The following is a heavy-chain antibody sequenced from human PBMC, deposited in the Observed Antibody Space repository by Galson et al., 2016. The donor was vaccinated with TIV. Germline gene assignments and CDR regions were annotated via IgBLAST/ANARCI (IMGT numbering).Heavy chain of an antibody. CDR2: IAGGAYT. J-gene: IGHJ5*02. CDR1: GFTFSSYA. V-gene: IGHV3-23*01. Sequence: SLRLSCAASGFTFSSYALTWVRQAPGKGLEWVSTIAGGAYTYYADSVKGRFTISRDNSNNMVYLQMNSLRAEDTAIYYCATLPYSSPSDWFGPWGQGTLVTVSS. D-gene: IGHD6-6*01. CDR3: ATLPYSSPSDWFGP.